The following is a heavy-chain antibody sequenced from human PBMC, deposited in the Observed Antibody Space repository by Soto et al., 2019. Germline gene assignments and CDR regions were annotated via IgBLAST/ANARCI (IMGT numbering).Heavy chain of an antibody. Sequence: GGSLRLSCIASGFTFSTYWMHWVRQAPGKGLVWVSRMNSDGSRADYADSVRGRFTISRDNARNTLSLQMNSLRAEDTAVYYCVRDGYPAWVYGVDVWGQGTTVTVSS. CDR3: VRDGYPAWVYGVDV. V-gene: IGHV3-74*01. CDR1: GFTFSTYW. D-gene: IGHD1-1*01. J-gene: IGHJ6*02. CDR2: MNSDGSRA.